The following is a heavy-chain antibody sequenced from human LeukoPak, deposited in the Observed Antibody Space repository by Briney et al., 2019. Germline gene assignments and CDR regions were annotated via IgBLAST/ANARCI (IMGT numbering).Heavy chain of an antibody. CDR3: AAYYDSSGYYYFDY. Sequence: GASVKVSCKASGYTFTSYAMHWVRQAPGQRLEWMGWINAGNGNTKYSQKFQGRVTITRDTSASTAYMELSSLRSEDTAVYYCAAYYDSSGYYYFDYWGQGILVTVSS. CDR1: GYTFTSYA. V-gene: IGHV1-3*01. D-gene: IGHD3-22*01. CDR2: INAGNGNT. J-gene: IGHJ4*02.